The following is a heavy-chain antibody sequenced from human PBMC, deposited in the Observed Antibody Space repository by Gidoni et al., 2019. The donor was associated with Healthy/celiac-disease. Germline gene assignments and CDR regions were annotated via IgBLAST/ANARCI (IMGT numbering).Heavy chain of an antibody. V-gene: IGHV4-34*01. Sequence: QVQLQQWGAGLLKPSETLSLTCAVYGGSFSGYYWSWIRQPPGKGLEWIGEINHSGSTNYNPSLKSRVTISVDTSKNQFSLKLSSVTAADTAVYYCARRLRYFDWPIQKTRNWFDPWGQGTLVTVSS. J-gene: IGHJ5*02. CDR2: INHSGST. CDR3: ARRLRYFDWPIQKTRNWFDP. CDR1: GGSFSGYY. D-gene: IGHD3-9*01.